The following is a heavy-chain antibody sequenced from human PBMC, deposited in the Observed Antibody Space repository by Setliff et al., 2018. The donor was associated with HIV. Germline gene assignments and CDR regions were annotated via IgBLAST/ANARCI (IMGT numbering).Heavy chain of an antibody. J-gene: IGHJ4*02. Sequence: SETLSLTCTVSGGSISSGSYFWTWIRQPAGKGLEWIGRIYTSGSTNYNPSLKSRVTISVDTSKNQFPLKLSSVTAADTAVYYCVRASYYGSGSYYRVEGGFDYWGQGTLVTVSS. D-gene: IGHD3-10*01. CDR1: GGSISSGSYF. V-gene: IGHV4-61*02. CDR3: VRASYYGSGSYYRVEGGFDY. CDR2: IYTSGST.